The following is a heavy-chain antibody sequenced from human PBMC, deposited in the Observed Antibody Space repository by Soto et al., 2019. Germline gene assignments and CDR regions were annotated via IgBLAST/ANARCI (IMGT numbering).Heavy chain of an antibody. Sequence: GASVKVSCKASGGTFSSYAISWVRQAPGEGLEWVSSISSSSSYIYYADSVKGRFTISRDNAKNSLYLQMNSLRAEDTAVYYCARAPGPCDYWGQGTQVTVSS. CDR2: ISSSSSYI. CDR3: ARAPGPCDY. CDR1: GGTFSSYA. V-gene: IGHV3-21*01. D-gene: IGHD1-1*01. J-gene: IGHJ4*02.